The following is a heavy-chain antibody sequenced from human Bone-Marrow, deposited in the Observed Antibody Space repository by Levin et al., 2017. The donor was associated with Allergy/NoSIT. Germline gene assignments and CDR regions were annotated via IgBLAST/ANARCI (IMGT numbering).Heavy chain of an antibody. V-gene: IGHV4-31*03. Sequence: PSETLSLTCTVSGGSIARGSYYWSWIRQHPGKGLEWIGYIYYNGNTYYNPSLESRLAISIDTSKSQFSLRLRSVTAADTAVYYCARRCSTTTCYRGDAFDIWGQGTAVTVSP. J-gene: IGHJ3*02. CDR1: GGSIARGSYY. CDR2: IYYNGNT. CDR3: ARRCSTTTCYRGDAFDI. D-gene: IGHD2-2*01.